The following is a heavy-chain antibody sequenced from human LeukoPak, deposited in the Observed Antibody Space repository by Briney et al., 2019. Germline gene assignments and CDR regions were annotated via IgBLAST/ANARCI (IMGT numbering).Heavy chain of an antibody. D-gene: IGHD2-2*02. CDR3: ARDLGYCSSTSCYNRWFDP. Sequence: KSGGSLRLSCSASGFTFSSYSINWVRQAPGKGLEWVSSISSSGTYVYYADSVKGRFTISRDNAKNSLYLQMNSVRVEDTAVYYCARDLGYCSSTSCYNRWFDPWGQGTLVTVSS. V-gene: IGHV3-21*01. J-gene: IGHJ5*02. CDR2: ISSSGTYV. CDR1: GFTFSSYS.